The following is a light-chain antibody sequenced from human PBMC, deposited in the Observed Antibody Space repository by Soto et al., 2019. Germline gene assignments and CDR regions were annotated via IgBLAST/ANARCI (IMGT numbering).Light chain of an antibody. Sequence: DIQLTQSPSFLSASVGDRVTITCRASQGLSSDLAWYQQKPGKAPKLLIYAASTLQSGVPSRFSGSGSGTEFTLTIRSLQPEDFATYCCQQLNSYPITFGQGTRLEIK. J-gene: IGKJ5*01. CDR3: QQLNSYPIT. V-gene: IGKV1-9*01. CDR1: QGLSSD. CDR2: AAS.